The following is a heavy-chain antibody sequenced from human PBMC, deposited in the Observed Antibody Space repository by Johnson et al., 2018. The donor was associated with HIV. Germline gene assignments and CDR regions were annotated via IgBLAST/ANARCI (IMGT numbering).Heavy chain of an antibody. J-gene: IGHJ3*02. V-gene: IGHV3-33*06. Sequence: QVQLVESGGGVVQPGRSLRLSCAASGFTFSSYTMYWVRQAPGKGLEWVANIKQDGSQKYYTDSVKGRFTISRDNSKNTLYLQMNSLRAEDTAVYYCAKDLGIVGAGGIWGQGTMVTVSS. CDR3: AKDLGIVGAGGI. D-gene: IGHD1-26*01. CDR2: IKQDGSQK. CDR1: GFTFSSYT.